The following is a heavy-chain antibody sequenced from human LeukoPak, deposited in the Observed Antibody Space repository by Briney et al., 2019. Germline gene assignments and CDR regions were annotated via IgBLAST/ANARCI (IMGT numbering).Heavy chain of an antibody. V-gene: IGHV3-73*01. Sequence: PGGSLRLSCAASGFTFSGSAMHWVRQASGKGLEWVGRIRSKANSYATAYAASVKGRFTISRDDSKITAYLQMNSLKTEDTAVYYCTRRLNYYDSSGSDYWGQGTLVTVSS. CDR1: GFTFSGSA. J-gene: IGHJ4*02. CDR2: IRSKANSYAT. CDR3: TRRLNYYDSSGSDY. D-gene: IGHD3-22*01.